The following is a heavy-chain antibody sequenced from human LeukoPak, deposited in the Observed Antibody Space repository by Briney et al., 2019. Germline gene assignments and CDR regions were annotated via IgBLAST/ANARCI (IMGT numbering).Heavy chain of an antibody. D-gene: IGHD1-20*01. J-gene: IGHJ4*02. CDR1: GFTFRYW. CDR2: IKQDGSEK. Sequence: TGGSLRLSCAASGFTFRYWMSWVRQAPGKGLEWVANIKQDGSEKYYVDSVKGRFTISRDNAKNSLYLQMNSLRAEDTAVYYCARLLVYNSGGEAFDHWGQGTLVTVSS. V-gene: IGHV3-7*01. CDR3: ARLLVYNSGGEAFDH.